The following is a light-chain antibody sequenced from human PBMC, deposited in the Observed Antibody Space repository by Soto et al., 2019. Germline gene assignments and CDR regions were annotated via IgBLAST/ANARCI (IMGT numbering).Light chain of an antibody. J-gene: IGKJ5*01. CDR2: RAS. CDR1: QSVGSL. Sequence: EIVLTQSPGTLSLSPGERATLSCRASQSVGSLLAWYQQKPGQAPRLLIYRASSRATGISGSFSGSGSGTEFTLTITSLQSEDSAVYYCQQYNKWPITFGQGTRLEIK. V-gene: IGKV3-15*01. CDR3: QQYNKWPIT.